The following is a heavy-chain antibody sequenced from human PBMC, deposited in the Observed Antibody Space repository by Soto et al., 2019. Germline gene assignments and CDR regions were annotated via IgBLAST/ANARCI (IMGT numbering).Heavy chain of an antibody. V-gene: IGHV1-69*13. CDR2: IIPILGTA. Sequence: VKLARKSSGYTFSIYASSCLSQAPGKGLEWMGGIIPILGTANYAQKFQGRVTITADESTSTAYMELSSLRSEDTAVYYCATGRVVDFWSGYSEYLGQGTLVTGS. CDR3: ATGRVVDFWSGYSEY. J-gene: IGHJ4*02. D-gene: IGHD3-3*01. CDR1: GYTFSIYA.